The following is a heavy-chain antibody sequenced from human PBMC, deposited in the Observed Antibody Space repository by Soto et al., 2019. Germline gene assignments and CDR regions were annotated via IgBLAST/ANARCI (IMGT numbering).Heavy chain of an antibody. CDR1: GGSISSGGYY. J-gene: IGHJ4*02. CDR2: IYYSGSP. Sequence: QVQLQESGPGLVNPSQTLSLTCTVSGGSISSGGYYWRWIRQAPGKGLEGIGYIYYSGSPYYNPSLKSRVTIAVDTSKNPFSLKLSSVTAAVKAVYSCARVPDYWGQGTLVSVSS. V-gene: IGHV4-31*03. CDR3: ARVPDY.